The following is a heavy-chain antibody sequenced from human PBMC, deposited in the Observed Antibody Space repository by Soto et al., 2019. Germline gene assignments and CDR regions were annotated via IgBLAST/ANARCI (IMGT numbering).Heavy chain of an antibody. Sequence: GESLRHSSTTSGFNLIKYPMNWFRQVPGKGLEWVSYINNNSGIVYYADSVKGRFTISRDNAKNSLYLQMDSLRVEDTAVYYCARGSAFIGLDYWGQGT. V-gene: IGHV3-48*01. CDR2: INNNSGIV. D-gene: IGHD1-26*01. CDR1: GFNLIKYP. CDR3: ARGSAFIGLDY. J-gene: IGHJ4*02.